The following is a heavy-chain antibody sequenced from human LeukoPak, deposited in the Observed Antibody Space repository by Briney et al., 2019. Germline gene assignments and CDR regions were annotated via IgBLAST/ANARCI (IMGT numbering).Heavy chain of an antibody. V-gene: IGHV4-59*01. J-gene: IGHJ4*02. CDR1: GGSISSYY. Sequence: SETLSLTCTVSGGSISSYYWSWIRQPPGKGLEWIGYIYYSGSTNYNPSLKSRVTISVDTSENQFSLKLSSVTAADTAVYYCASGAVAGTGVDYWGQGTLVTASS. CDR3: ASGAVAGTGVDY. CDR2: IYYSGST. D-gene: IGHD6-19*01.